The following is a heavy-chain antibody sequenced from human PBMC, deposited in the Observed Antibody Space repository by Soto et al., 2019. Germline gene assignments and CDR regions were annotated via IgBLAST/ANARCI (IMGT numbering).Heavy chain of an antibody. CDR3: ASPASRGYSYGRNFDY. V-gene: IGHV4-59*12. CDR2: IYYSGST. CDR1: GGSISSYY. J-gene: IGHJ4*02. D-gene: IGHD5-18*01. Sequence: PSETLSLTCTVSGGSISSYYWSWIRQPPGKGLEWIGYIYYSGSTNYNPSLKSRVTISVDTSKNQFSLKLSSVTAADTAVYYCASPASRGYSYGRNFDYWGQGTLVTVSS.